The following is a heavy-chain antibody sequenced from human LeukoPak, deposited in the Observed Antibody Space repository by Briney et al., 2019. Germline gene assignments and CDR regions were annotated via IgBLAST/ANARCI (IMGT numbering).Heavy chain of an antibody. Sequence: GGSLRLSCAASGFTVSSNYMSWVRQAPGKGLEWVSVIYSGGSTYYADSVKGRFTISRDNSKNTLYLQMNSLRAEDTAVYYCAKAARYSYDSSGQWGFDYWGQGTPVTVSS. J-gene: IGHJ4*02. V-gene: IGHV3-53*01. CDR1: GFTVSSNY. CDR3: AKAARYSYDSSGQWGFDY. D-gene: IGHD3-22*01. CDR2: IYSGGST.